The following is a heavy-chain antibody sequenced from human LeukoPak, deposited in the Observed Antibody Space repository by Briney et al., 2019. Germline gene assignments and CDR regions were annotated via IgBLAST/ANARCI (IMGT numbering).Heavy chain of an antibody. J-gene: IGHJ5*02. Sequence: GGSLRLSCAASGFTFSSFEMNWVRQAPGKGLEWVSYISSTGTTTYYADSVKGRFTISRDNAKNSLYLQMNGLTAEDTAVYYCARAGPWGQGTLVTVSS. CDR1: GFTFSSFE. CDR3: ARAGP. CDR2: ISSTGTTT. V-gene: IGHV3-48*03.